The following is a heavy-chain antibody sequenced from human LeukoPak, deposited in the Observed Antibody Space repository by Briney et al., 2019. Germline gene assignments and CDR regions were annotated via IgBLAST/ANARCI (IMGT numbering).Heavy chain of an antibody. Sequence: SETLSLTCAVYGGSFSGYYWSWIRQPPGKGLEWIGSIYYTGSTYYNPSLKSRATISVDTSKNQFSLKLSSVTAADTAVYYCARDEYYYDSSGYYQLDYWGQGTLVTVSS. CDR2: IYYTGST. V-gene: IGHV4-34*11. J-gene: IGHJ4*02. D-gene: IGHD3-22*01. CDR3: ARDEYYYDSSGYYQLDY. CDR1: GGSFSGYY.